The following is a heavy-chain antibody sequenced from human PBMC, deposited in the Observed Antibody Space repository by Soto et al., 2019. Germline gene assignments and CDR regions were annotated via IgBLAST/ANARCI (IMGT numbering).Heavy chain of an antibody. CDR1: GFTFSSYA. V-gene: IGHV3-23*01. D-gene: IGHD6-19*01. J-gene: IGHJ4*02. CDR2: ISGSGGRT. CDR3: AKDQAEYNSGWLDY. Sequence: EVQLLESGGGLVQPGGSLRLSCAASGFTFSSYAMNWVRQAPGKGLEWVSVISGSGGRTYHADSVKGRFTISRDNSKNTLSLQMNTLRAEDTAVYYCAKDQAEYNSGWLDYWGQGTLVTVSS.